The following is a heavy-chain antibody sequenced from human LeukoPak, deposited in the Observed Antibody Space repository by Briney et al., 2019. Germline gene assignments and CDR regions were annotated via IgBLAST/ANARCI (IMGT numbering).Heavy chain of an antibody. CDR2: IYHSGST. CDR1: GGSISSGGYY. CDR3: ASDLAAAGTSNWFDP. D-gene: IGHD6-13*01. J-gene: IGHJ5*02. V-gene: IGHV4-30-2*01. Sequence: PSEALSLTCTVSGGSISSGGYYWSWIRPPPGKGLEWIGYIYHSGSTYYNPSLKSRVTISVDRSKSQFSLKLSSVTAADTAVYYCASDLAAAGTSNWFDPWGQGTLVTVSS.